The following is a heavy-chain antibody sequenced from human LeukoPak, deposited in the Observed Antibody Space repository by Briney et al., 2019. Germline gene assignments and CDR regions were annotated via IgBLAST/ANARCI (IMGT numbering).Heavy chain of an antibody. J-gene: IGHJ5*02. Sequence: ASEKVSCKASGYTFTGYYMHWVRQAPGQGLEWMGWINPNSGGTNYAQKFQGRVTMTSDTSISTAYMELSRLRSDDTAVYYCARTPIVVVVAATLSWFDHWGQGTLVTVSS. V-gene: IGHV1-2*02. CDR1: GYTFTGYY. CDR3: ARTPIVVVVAATLSWFDH. D-gene: IGHD2-15*01. CDR2: INPNSGGT.